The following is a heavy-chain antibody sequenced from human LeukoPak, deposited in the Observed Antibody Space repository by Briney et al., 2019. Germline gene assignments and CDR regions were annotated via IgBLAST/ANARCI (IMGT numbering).Heavy chain of an antibody. Sequence: ASVTLSFTSSASTFTNCIFNWVRQGQGQGLGWMGGLSTHNADTNHPQKLQGRVTMTTDTSTITAYMELRSLRSDDTAVYYCARAVKSLDYYYMDVWGRGTTVTVSS. V-gene: IGHV1-18*01. J-gene: IGHJ6*03. CDR3: ARAVKSLDYYYMDV. CDR2: LSTHNADT. D-gene: IGHD4-23*01. CDR1: ASTFTNCI.